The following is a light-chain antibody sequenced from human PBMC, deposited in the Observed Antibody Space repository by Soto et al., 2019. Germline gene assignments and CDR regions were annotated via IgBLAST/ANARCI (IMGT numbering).Light chain of an antibody. CDR3: GSYTGSIYV. Sequence: QSVLTQPGSVSGSPGQSITISCTGTSSDVGGYGFVSWYQQHPGKAPKLMIYEVSNRPSGVSSRFSGSKSGNTASLTISGLQAEDEADYYCGSYTGSIYVFGTGTKVTVL. J-gene: IGLJ1*01. V-gene: IGLV2-14*01. CDR2: EVS. CDR1: SSDVGGYGF.